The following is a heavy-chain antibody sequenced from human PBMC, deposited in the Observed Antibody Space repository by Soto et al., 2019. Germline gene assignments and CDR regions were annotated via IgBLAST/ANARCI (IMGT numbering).Heavy chain of an antibody. V-gene: IGHV3-23*01. Sequence: GGSLRLSCAASGFTFSNYAISWVRQAPGKGLEWVSIISGSGDTPYYADSVKGRFTISRDNSRNTLYLQMNSLRAGDSAKYYWAKEGTRGLYYFDSWGRGPRVTVSS. D-gene: IGHD2-2*01. CDR3: AKEGTRGLYYFDS. CDR1: GFTFSNYA. CDR2: ISGSGDTP. J-gene: IGHJ4*02.